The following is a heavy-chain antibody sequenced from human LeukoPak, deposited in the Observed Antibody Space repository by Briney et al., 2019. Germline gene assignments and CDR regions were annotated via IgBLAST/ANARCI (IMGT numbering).Heavy chain of an antibody. J-gene: IGHJ4*02. D-gene: IGHD5-12*01. Sequence: PGGSLRLSCAASGFTFSTYSITWVRQAPGKGLEWVSYISSSSSIIYYADSVKGRFTISRDNAKNSLYLQMNSLRDEDTAVYYCARDHGGSGYVFDYWGQGTLVTVSS. V-gene: IGHV3-48*02. CDR3: ARDHGGSGYVFDY. CDR2: ISSSSSII. CDR1: GFTFSTYS.